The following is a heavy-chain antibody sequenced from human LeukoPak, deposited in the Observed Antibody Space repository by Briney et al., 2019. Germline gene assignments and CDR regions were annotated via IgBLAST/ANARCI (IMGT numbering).Heavy chain of an antibody. CDR2: ISYDGSNK. Sequence: GRSLRHSCAASGFTFSSYGMHWVRQAPGKGLEWVAVISYDGSNKYYADSVKGRFTISRDNSKNTLYLQMNSLRAEDTAVYYCAKGGISGWGCFDYWGQGTLVTVSS. CDR1: GFTFSSYG. D-gene: IGHD6-19*01. V-gene: IGHV3-30*18. CDR3: AKGGISGWGCFDY. J-gene: IGHJ4*02.